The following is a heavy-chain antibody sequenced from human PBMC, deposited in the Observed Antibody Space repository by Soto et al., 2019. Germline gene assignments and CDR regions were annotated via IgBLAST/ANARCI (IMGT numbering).Heavy chain of an antibody. J-gene: IGHJ5*02. CDR3: AREQLGGGRSDDNYFYP. CDR1: GYPFIYYP. V-gene: IGHV1-3*04. Sequence: ASVKVYCKASGYPFIYYPIHWVRQAPGQGLEWLGWINIGHGNKESSQNFQGRVIITTDTPASTAYMDRRSLTSEDTVGYYGAREQLGGGRSDDNYFYPWGRVPLITASS. CDR2: INIGHGNK. D-gene: IGHD6-13*01.